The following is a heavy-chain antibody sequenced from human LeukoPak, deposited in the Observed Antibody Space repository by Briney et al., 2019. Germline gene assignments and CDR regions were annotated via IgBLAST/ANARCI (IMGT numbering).Heavy chain of an antibody. CDR3: ARSATVTTRKFDY. CDR1: GGSISSYY. CDR2: IYYSGST. V-gene: IGHV4-59*01. Sequence: KPSETLSLTCTVSGGSISSYYWSWIRQPPGKGLEWIGYIYYSGSTNYNPSLKSRVTISVDTSKNQFSLKLSSVTAADTAVYYCARSATVTTRKFDYWGQGTLVTVSS. D-gene: IGHD4-17*01. J-gene: IGHJ4*02.